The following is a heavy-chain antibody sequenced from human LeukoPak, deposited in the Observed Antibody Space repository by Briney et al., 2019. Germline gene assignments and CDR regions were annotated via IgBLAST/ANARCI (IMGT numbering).Heavy chain of an antibody. CDR3: ARDIVYYFGSGDSRIFDY. CDR2: ISRSGDIV. V-gene: IGHV3-48*03. Sequence: PWGSLRLSCVASGFTFSTYEMNWVRQAPGKGLEWVSYISRSGDIVYYVDSVKGRFTISRGSAKNSLFLQMNSLRSEDTAVYYCARDIVYYFGSGDSRIFDYWGQGTLVTVSS. J-gene: IGHJ4*02. CDR1: GFTFSTYE. D-gene: IGHD3-10*01.